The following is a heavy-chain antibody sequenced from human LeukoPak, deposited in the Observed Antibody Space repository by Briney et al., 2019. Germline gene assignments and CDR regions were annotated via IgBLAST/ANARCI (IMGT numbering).Heavy chain of an antibody. V-gene: IGHV1-18*01. CDR2: MSAYNGNT. D-gene: IGHD2-2*01. CDR1: GYTFTSYG. CDR3: ARAPYCSSTSCYLVWFDP. Sequence: ASVKVSCKASGYTFTSYGISWVRQAPGQGLEWMGWMSAYNGNTNYAQKLQGRVTITRDTSTRTAYMELRSLTSDDTAVYYCARAPYCSSTSCYLVWFDPWGQGTLVTVSS. J-gene: IGHJ5*02.